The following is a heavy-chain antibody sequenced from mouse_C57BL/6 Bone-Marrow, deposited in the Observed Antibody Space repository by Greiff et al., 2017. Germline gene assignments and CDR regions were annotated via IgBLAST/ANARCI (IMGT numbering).Heavy chain of an antibody. CDR2: INPNNGGT. J-gene: IGHJ3*01. V-gene: IGHV1-26*01. CDR3: ARIQGDYDDWFAY. CDR1: GYTFTDYY. Sequence: VQLQQSGPELVKPGASVKISCKASGYTFTDYYMNWVKQSHGKSLEWIGDINPNNGGTSYNQKFKGKATLTVDKSSSTAYMELRSLTSEDSAVYYWARIQGDYDDWFAYWGQGTLVTVSA. D-gene: IGHD2-4*01.